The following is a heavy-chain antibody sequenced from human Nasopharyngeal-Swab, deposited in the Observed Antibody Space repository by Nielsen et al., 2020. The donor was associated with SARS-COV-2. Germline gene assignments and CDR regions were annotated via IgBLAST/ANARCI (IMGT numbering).Heavy chain of an antibody. Sequence: WIRQPPGKGLEWIGEINHSGSTNNNPSLKSRVTISVDTSKNQFSLNLNSVTAADTAVYYCVRAPSKDIVATFLNYCYYGLDVWGQGTTVTVSS. V-gene: IGHV4-34*01. CDR3: VRAPSKDIVATFLNYCYYGLDV. D-gene: IGHD5-12*01. J-gene: IGHJ6*02. CDR2: INHSGST.